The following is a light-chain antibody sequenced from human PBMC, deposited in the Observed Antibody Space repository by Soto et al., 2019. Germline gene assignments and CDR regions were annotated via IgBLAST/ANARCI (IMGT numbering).Light chain of an antibody. CDR1: SSNIGSNT. J-gene: IGLJ2*01. CDR3: ATWSDSLNVVV. V-gene: IGLV1-44*01. Sequence: QSVLTQPPSASGTPGQRVTISCSGSSSNIGSNTVNWYQQLPGTAPKLLIYNNNQRPSGVPDRFSGSKSGTSASLAISGLQSEDEADYYCATWSDSLNVVVFGGGTKLTVL. CDR2: NNN.